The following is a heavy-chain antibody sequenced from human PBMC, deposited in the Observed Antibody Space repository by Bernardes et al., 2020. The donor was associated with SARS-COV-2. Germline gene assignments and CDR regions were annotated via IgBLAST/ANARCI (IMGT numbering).Heavy chain of an antibody. V-gene: IGHV3-23*01. Sequence: GGSLRLSCAASGFTFSNYAMRWVRQAPGKGLEWVSSITGSGGSTYYADSVRGRFTISRDSSRNTLYLQMKSMRTEDTAVYYCAKDRVMSFGVVATDVWGQGTTVTVSS. CDR1: GFTFSNYA. D-gene: IGHD3-3*01. J-gene: IGHJ6*02. CDR2: ITGSGGST. CDR3: AKDRVMSFGVVATDV.